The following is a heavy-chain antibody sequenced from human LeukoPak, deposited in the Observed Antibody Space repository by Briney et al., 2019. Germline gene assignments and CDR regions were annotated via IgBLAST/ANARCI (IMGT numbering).Heavy chain of an antibody. Sequence: PSETLSLTCTVSGGSISSYYWSWIRQPPGKGLEWIGYIYYSGSTNYNPSLRSRVTISVDKSKNQFSLKLSSVAAADTAVYYCARGGIAVAGTFDPWGQGTLVTVSS. V-gene: IGHV4-59*01. J-gene: IGHJ5*02. CDR2: IYYSGST. D-gene: IGHD6-19*01. CDR3: ARGGIAVAGTFDP. CDR1: GGSISSYY.